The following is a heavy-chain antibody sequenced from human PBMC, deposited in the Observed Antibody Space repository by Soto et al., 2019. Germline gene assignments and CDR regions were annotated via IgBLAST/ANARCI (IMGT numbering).Heavy chain of an antibody. V-gene: IGHV3-23*01. J-gene: IGHJ3*02. D-gene: IGHD3-22*01. CDR2: ISGSGGST. CDR1: GFTFSSYA. CDR3: GTDPEFPRGYYDFDI. Sequence: GGSLRLSWAASGFTFSSYAMSSVRQAPGKGLEWVSAISGSGGSTYYADSVKGRFTISRDNSKNTLYLQMNSLRAEDTAVYYCGTDPEFPRGYYDFDIWGQGTMLTVSS.